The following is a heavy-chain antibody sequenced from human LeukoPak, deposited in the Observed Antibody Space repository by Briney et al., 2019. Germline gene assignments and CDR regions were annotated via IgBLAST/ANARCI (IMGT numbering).Heavy chain of an antibody. CDR1: AYTFTNYY. CDR2: INPSGGST. D-gene: IGHD5-12*01. Sequence: ASVKVSCKASAYTFTNYYLHWVRQAPGQGLEWMGIINPSGGSTSYAQKFQGRVTMTRDTSTSTAYMEVSRLRSDDTAVYYCAKDMRSRGYSGYDCFDYWGQGTLVTVSS. J-gene: IGHJ4*02. V-gene: IGHV1-46*01. CDR3: AKDMRSRGYSGYDCFDY.